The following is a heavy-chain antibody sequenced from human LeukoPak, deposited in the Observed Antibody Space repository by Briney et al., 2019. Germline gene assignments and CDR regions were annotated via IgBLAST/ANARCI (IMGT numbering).Heavy chain of an antibody. CDR2: ISSSSTI. CDR3: ARFTLTNSFDY. V-gene: IGHV3-48*01. J-gene: IGHJ4*02. Sequence: GGSLRLSCAASGFTFSSYSMNWVRQAPGKGLEWVSYISSSSTIYYADSVKGRFTISRDNAKNSLYLQMNSLRAEDTAVYYCARFTLTNSFDYWGQGTLVTVSS. CDR1: GFTFSSYS.